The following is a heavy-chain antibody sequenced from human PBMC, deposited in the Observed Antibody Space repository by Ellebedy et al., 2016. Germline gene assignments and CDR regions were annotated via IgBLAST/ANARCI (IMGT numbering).Heavy chain of an antibody. J-gene: IGHJ4*02. D-gene: IGHD3-10*01. CDR2: IRSKAYGETT. CDR3: TRIYGTGTFLPDY. CDR1: GFTSGDYG. V-gene: IGHV3-49*03. Sequence: GGSLRLSXTAPGFTSGDYGVSWFCQTPGRGPEWVGLIRSKAYGETTEYAASVRGRFTISRDDSKGIAYLQMNSLQTEDTAVYYCTRIYGTGTFLPDYWGQGTLVTVSS.